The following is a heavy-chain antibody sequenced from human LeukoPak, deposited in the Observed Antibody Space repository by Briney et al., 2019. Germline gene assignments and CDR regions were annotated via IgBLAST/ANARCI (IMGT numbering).Heavy chain of an antibody. V-gene: IGHV1-18*04. CDR2: ISAYNGNT. D-gene: IGHD3-22*01. J-gene: IGHJ4*02. Sequence: GASVKVSCKASGYTLTDYYMHWVRQAPGQGLEWMGWISAYNGNTNYAQKLQGRVTMTTDTSTSTAYMELRSLRSDDTAVYYCARDESYYDSSGYYYLLYNFDYWGQGTLVTVSS. CDR3: ARDESYYDSSGYYYLLYNFDY. CDR1: GYTLTDYY.